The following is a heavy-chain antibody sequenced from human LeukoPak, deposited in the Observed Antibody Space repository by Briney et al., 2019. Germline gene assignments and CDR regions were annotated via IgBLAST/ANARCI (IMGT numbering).Heavy chain of an antibody. CDR3: ARESITAAAFDF. V-gene: IGHV4-59*01. J-gene: IGHJ4*02. Sequence: SETLSLTCTASGGSISSYYWSWIRQPPGKGLEWIGYIYYSGSTNYNPSLKSRVTISLDTPKTQFSLKLSSVTAADTAVYYCARESITAAAFDFWGQGTLVTVSS. D-gene: IGHD6-13*01. CDR1: GGSISSYY. CDR2: IYYSGST.